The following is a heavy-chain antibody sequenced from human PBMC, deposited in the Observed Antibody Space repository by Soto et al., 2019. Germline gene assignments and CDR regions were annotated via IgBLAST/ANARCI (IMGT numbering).Heavy chain of an antibody. V-gene: IGHV1-18*01. CDR2: ISAYNDYT. Sequence: QVRLVQSAAEVKKPGASVKVSCKASGYTFIRYGITWVRQAPGQGLEWMGWISAYNDYTNYAQKLQGRVTMTTNTSTSTVYRELPSLRSDDTAVYYCARGGYYDKVWGKMNYYGLDVWGQGTTVTVSS. CDR3: ARGGYYDKVWGKMNYYGLDV. CDR1: GYTFIRYG. J-gene: IGHJ6*02. D-gene: IGHD3-16*01.